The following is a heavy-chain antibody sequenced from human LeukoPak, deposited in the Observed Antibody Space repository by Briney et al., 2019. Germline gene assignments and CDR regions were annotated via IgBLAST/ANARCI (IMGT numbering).Heavy chain of an antibody. Sequence: PGGSLRLSCAGSGFTFSSYWMHWVRQAPRKGLVWVSRIDSDGNSISYADSVKGRFTISRDNAKNTLYLQVNSLRAEDTAVYYCAREDTALAHFGMDVWGQGTTVTVSS. CDR1: GFTFSSYW. CDR2: IDSDGNSI. J-gene: IGHJ6*02. CDR3: AREDTALAHFGMDV. V-gene: IGHV3-74*01. D-gene: IGHD5-18*01.